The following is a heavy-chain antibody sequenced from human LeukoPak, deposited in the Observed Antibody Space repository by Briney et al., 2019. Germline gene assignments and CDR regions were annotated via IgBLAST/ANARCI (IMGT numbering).Heavy chain of an antibody. CDR3: ARVSDSSWYLGYLQH. D-gene: IGHD6-13*01. J-gene: IGHJ1*01. V-gene: IGHV4-38-2*01. CDR2: IYHSGST. CDR1: GYSISSGYY. Sequence: KPSETLSLTCAVSGYSISSGYYWGWIRQPPGKGLEWIGSIYHSGSTYYNPSLKSRVTISVDTSKNQFSLKLSSVTAADTAVYYCARVSDSSWYLGYLQHWGQGTLVTVSS.